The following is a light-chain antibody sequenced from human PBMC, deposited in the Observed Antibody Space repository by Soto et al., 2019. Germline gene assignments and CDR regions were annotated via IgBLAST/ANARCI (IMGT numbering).Light chain of an antibody. V-gene: IGKV3-20*01. CDR2: GVS. Sequence: EIVLTQSPDTLSLSPGQRATLSCRASQSVRSDYFAWYQQKPGPAPRVIIFGVSTRATGVPDRFSGSGSGTDFTLTISRLEPEDFALYYCQQYGNSPLTFGGGTKVDIK. CDR1: QSVRSDY. CDR3: QQYGNSPLT. J-gene: IGKJ4*01.